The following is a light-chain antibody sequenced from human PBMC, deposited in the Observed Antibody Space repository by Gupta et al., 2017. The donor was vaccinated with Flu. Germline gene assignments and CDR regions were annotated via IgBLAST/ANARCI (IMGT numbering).Light chain of an antibody. CDR1: QSVSSIF. V-gene: IGKV3-20*01. CDR3: YQYGNSPWT. Sequence: EILLTPTPGTLSLSPGERATLSCRASQSVSSIFFGWYQQKPGQAPRLVMHATSSRATGIPDRFSGSGSGTDFTLNISRLEPEDFAVYYCYQYGNSPWTFGQGTKVEIK. J-gene: IGKJ1*01. CDR2: ATS.